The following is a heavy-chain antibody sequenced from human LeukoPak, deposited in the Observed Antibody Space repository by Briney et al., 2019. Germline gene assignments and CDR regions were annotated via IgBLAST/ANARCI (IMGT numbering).Heavy chain of an antibody. D-gene: IGHD6-13*01. Sequence: PSETLSLTCTVSGGSISSGDYYWSWIRQPPGKGLEWIGYIYYSGSTYYNPSLKSRVTISVDTSKNQFSLKLSSVTAADTAVYYCARRKVAGGFDYWGQGTLVTVSS. CDR2: IYYSGST. CDR3: ARRKVAGGFDY. V-gene: IGHV4-30-4*08. CDR1: GGSISSGDYY. J-gene: IGHJ4*02.